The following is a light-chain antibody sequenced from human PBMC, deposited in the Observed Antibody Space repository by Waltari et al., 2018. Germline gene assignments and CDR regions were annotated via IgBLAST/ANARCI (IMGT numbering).Light chain of an antibody. CDR2: DVS. V-gene: IGLV2-23*02. CDR1: SSDIGTFNL. J-gene: IGLJ3*02. CDR3: CSDAGSRTWV. Sequence: QSALTQPASVSGSPGQSISISCIGTSSDIGTFNLVPWYLQYPGTAPKLLIYDVSQRPSGVSNRFSGSKSGNTASLTISGLQAEDEAIYYCCSDAGSRTWVFGGGAKLTVL.